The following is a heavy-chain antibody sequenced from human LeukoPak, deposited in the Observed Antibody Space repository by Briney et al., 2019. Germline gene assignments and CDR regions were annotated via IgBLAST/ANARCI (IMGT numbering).Heavy chain of an antibody. CDR2: ISSSSSYI. CDR3: ASPYSSRWYELCY. V-gene: IGHV3-21*01. D-gene: IGHD6-13*01. J-gene: IGHJ4*02. CDR1: GFTFSSYS. Sequence: AGGSLRLSCAASGFTFSSYSMNWVRQAPGKGLEWVSSISSSSSYIYYADSVKGRFTISRDNAKNSLYLQMNSLRAEDTAVYYCASPYSSRWYELCYWGQGTLVTVSS.